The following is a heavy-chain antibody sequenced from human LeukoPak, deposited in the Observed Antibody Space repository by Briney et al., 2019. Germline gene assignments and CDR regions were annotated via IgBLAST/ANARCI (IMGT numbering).Heavy chain of an antibody. CDR1: GFSFSSYA. CDR3: ANAGGKYSSSWYEDY. V-gene: IGHV3-23*01. CDR2: ISGSGGST. Sequence: GGSLRLSCAASGFSFSSYAMSWVRQAPGKGLEWVSAISGSGGSTYYADSVKGRFTISRDNSKNTLYLQMNSLRAEDTAVYYCANAGGKYSSSWYEDYWGQGTLVTVSS. J-gene: IGHJ4*02. D-gene: IGHD6-13*01.